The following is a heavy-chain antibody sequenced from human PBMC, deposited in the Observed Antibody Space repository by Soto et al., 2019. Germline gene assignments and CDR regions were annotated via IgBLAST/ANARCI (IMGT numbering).Heavy chain of an antibody. J-gene: IGHJ4*02. D-gene: IGHD7-27*01. CDR3: ARGPNWGYRFDS. CDR1: GGTFSGHA. V-gene: IGHV1-69*06. Sequence: QVQLVQSGAEVKKPGSSVKVSCEASGGTFSGHAISWVRQAPGQGPEWMGGLIPLFGTTQHAQNFQDRLTITADKSTRTSYIELTSLRFEDTAIYYCARGPNWGYRFDSWGQGTLVTVSS. CDR2: LIPLFGTT.